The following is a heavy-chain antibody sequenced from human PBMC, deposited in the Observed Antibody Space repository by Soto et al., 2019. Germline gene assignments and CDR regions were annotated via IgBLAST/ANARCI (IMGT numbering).Heavy chain of an antibody. D-gene: IGHD5-18*01. J-gene: IGHJ4*02. Sequence: QVQLQESGPGLVKPSQTLSLTCTVSGDSISSAGHYWRGIRQHPGKGLEWMGYSYYSWTTYHDPSHRSRIIISVDTSKNQFPLKMSSRTAADTALYYGARYTEAGSDYWGQGIRVTVSS. V-gene: IGHV4-31*03. CDR1: GDSISSAGHY. CDR3: ARYTEAGSDY. CDR2: SYYSWTT.